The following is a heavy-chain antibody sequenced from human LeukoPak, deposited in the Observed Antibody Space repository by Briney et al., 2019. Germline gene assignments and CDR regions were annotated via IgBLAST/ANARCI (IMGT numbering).Heavy chain of an antibody. CDR2: ISSSGSTI. CDR3: ARDSRGYCSSTSCPDRRFDY. J-gene: IGHJ4*02. Sequence: PGGSLRLSCAASGFTFSSYEVNWVRQAPGKGLEWVSYISSSGSTIYYADSVKGRFTISRDNAKNSLYLQMNSLRAEDTAVYYCARDSRGYCSSTSCPDRRFDYWGQGTLVTVSS. D-gene: IGHD2-2*01. CDR1: GFTFSSYE. V-gene: IGHV3-48*03.